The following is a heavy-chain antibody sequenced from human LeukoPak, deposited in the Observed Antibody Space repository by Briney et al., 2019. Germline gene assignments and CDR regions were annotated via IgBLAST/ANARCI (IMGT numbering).Heavy chain of an antibody. CDR1: GFTFSSSD. D-gene: IGHD6-19*01. CDR2: IWYDGSNK. J-gene: IGHJ4*02. Sequence: PGRSLRLSCAASGFTFSSSDMHWVRQAPGKGLEWVAVIWYDGSNKYYADSVEGRFTISRDNSKNTLYLQMNSLRAEDTAVYYCAKGFSSVWSFFDYWGQGTLVTVSS. CDR3: AKGFSSVWSFFDY. V-gene: IGHV3-33*06.